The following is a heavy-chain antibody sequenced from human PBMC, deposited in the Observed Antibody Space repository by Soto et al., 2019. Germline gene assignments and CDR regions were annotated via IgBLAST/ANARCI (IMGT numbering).Heavy chain of an antibody. J-gene: IGHJ4*02. V-gene: IGHV4-59*12. CDR2: IYYSGST. CDR3: ARNIRLYENYFDY. D-gene: IGHD3-3*01. CDR1: GGSISSYY. Sequence: SETLSLTCTVSGGSISSYYWSWIRQPPGKGLEWIGYIYYSGSTNYNPSLKSRVTMSVDTSKNQFTLKLSSVTAADTAVYYCARNIRLYENYFDYWGQGTLVTVSS.